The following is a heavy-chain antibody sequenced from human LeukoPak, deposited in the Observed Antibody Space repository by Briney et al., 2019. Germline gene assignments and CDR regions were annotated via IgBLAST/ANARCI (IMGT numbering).Heavy chain of an antibody. CDR3: AKDPWGIGPDFEI. D-gene: IGHD3-16*01. Sequence: GGSLRLSCAASGFTFSSYAMSWVRQAPGKGLEWVSAISGSGGSTYYAGSVKGRFTISRDNSKSTLYLQMNSLRADDTAVYYCAKDPWGIGPDFEIWGQGTMVTVSS. CDR1: GFTFSSYA. J-gene: IGHJ3*02. V-gene: IGHV3-23*01. CDR2: ISGSGGST.